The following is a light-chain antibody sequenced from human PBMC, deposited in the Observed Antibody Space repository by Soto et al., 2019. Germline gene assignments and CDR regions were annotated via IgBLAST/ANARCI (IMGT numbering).Light chain of an antibody. CDR2: AAS. J-gene: IGKJ1*01. V-gene: IGKV1-39*01. Sequence: GDRVTITCRASRTISSDINWYQQKPGQAPKFLIYAASSLQSGVPSRFSGSGSGTDFTLTISSLQPEDSATYFCQQSYSVPWTFGQGTKVEV. CDR1: RTISSD. CDR3: QQSYSVPWT.